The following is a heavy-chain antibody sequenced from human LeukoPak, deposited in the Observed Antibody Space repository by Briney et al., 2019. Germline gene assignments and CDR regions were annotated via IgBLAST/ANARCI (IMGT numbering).Heavy chain of an antibody. V-gene: IGHV3-74*01. CDR3: ATKQWLAPPPDS. J-gene: IGHJ4*02. CDR2: INTDGTVT. CDR1: GFTFSKYW. Sequence: GGSLRLSCAASGFTFSKYWMRWVRQAPGKGMESVSRINTDGTVTTYADSVKGRVTVSRDNADNTMFLQMSRVRDEDTAVYYCATKQWLAPPPDSWGQGTPVTVSS. D-gene: IGHD6-19*01.